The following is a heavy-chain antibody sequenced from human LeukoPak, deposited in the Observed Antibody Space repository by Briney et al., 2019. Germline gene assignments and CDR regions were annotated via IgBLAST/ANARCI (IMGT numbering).Heavy chain of an antibody. V-gene: IGHV4-38-2*02. CDR2: INHSGST. D-gene: IGHD4-17*01. J-gene: IGHJ6*03. CDR3: ARGTTVRYYYYYYYMDV. Sequence: SETLSLTCTVSGYSISSGYYWGWIRQPPGKGLEWIGEINHSGSTNYNPSLKSRVTISVDTSKNQFSLKLSSVAAADTAVYYCARGTTVRYYYYYYYMDVWGKGTTVTVSS. CDR1: GYSISSGYY.